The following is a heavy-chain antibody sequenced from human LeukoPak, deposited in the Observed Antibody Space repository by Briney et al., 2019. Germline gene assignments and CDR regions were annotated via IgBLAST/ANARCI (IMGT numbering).Heavy chain of an antibody. Sequence: VASVKVSCKASGYTFTSYGISWVRQAPGQGLEWMGWISAYDGNTNYAQKLQGRVTMTTDTSTSTAYMELRSLRSDDTAVYYCARDREELWFGELLSYYYYYGMDVWGQGTTVTVSS. D-gene: IGHD3-10*01. CDR1: GYTFTSYG. V-gene: IGHV1-18*01. J-gene: IGHJ6*02. CDR3: ARDREELWFGELLSYYYYYGMDV. CDR2: ISAYDGNT.